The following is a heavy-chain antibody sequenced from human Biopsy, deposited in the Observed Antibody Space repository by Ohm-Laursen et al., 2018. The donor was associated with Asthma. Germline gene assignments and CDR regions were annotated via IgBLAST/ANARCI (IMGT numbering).Heavy chain of an antibody. CDR2: ISYDGSNK. J-gene: IGHJ6*02. D-gene: IGHD3-3*01. CDR3: AKDTEGRYDFWSGLSYNYYGMDV. CDR1: GFTFSSYG. Sequence: SLRLSCAASGFTFSSYGMYWVRQAPGKGLEWVAVISYDGSNKYYVDSVKGRFTISRDNSKNTLYLQMNSLRAEDTAVYYCAKDTEGRYDFWSGLSYNYYGMDVWGQGTTVTVSS. V-gene: IGHV3-30*18.